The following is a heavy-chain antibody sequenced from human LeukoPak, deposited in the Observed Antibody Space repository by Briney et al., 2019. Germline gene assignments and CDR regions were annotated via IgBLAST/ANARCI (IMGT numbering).Heavy chain of an antibody. CDR3: AKSSGYSYGLNY. Sequence: GRSLRLSCAASGFTFSSHAMHWVRQAPGKGLEWVALISYDGSNKYYTDSVKGRFTISRDNSKHTLYLLMNSLRAEDTAMYYCAKSSGYSYGLNYWGQGTLVTVSS. J-gene: IGHJ4*02. CDR1: GFTFSSHA. V-gene: IGHV3-30*18. D-gene: IGHD5-18*01. CDR2: ISYDGSNK.